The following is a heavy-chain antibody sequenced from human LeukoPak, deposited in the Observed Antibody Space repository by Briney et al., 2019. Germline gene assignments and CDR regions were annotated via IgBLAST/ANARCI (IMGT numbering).Heavy chain of an antibody. D-gene: IGHD6-13*01. J-gene: IGHJ4*02. CDR2: INHSGST. Sequence: SETLSLTCAVYGGSFSGYYWSWIRQPPGKGLEGIGEINHSGSTNYNPSLKRRVTISVDTSKNQFSLKLSSVTAADTAVYYCARGLQIQASRSWSDYWGQGTLVTVSS. V-gene: IGHV4-34*01. CDR1: GGSFSGYY. CDR3: ARGLQIQASRSWSDY.